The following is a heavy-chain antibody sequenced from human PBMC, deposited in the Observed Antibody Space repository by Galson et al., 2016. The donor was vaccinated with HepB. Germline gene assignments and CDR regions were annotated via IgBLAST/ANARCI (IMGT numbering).Heavy chain of an antibody. V-gene: IGHV3-23*01. CDR3: AKDGHDTIYYYYMDV. Sequence: SLRLSCAASGFTFSSHAMTWVRQTPGKGLEWVSTIPSRGHYTLYADYVKGRFTISRDNSRDTLYLQMNSLRAEDTAVYYCAKDGHDTIYYYYMDVWGKGTTVTVSS. J-gene: IGHJ6*03. CDR1: GFTFSSHA. CDR2: IPSRGHYT.